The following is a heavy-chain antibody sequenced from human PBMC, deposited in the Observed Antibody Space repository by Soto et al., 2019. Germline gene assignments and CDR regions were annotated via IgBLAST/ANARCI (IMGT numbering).Heavy chain of an antibody. D-gene: IGHD6-13*01. CDR1: GFTFSSYG. CDR2: IWYDGSNK. CDR3: ASDAVTIPGIAAAGTGLLAKHNNKYYFDY. J-gene: IGHJ4*02. Sequence: GGSLRLSCAASGFTFSSYGMHWVRQAPGKGLEWVAVIWYDGSNKYYADSVKGRFTISRDNSKNTLYLQMNSLRAEDTAVYYCASDAVTIPGIAAAGTGLLAKHNNKYYFDYWGQGTLVTVSS. V-gene: IGHV3-33*01.